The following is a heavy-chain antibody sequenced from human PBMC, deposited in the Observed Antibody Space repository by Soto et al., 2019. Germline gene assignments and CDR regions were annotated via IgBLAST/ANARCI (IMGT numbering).Heavy chain of an antibody. Sequence: SETLSLTCTVSGGSVRSESYYWSWFRQPPGKGLEWIGYIHYGGSSDYNPSLKTRVTISVDTSKNQFSLKLSSVTAADTAVYYCARSLNTWGQGTLVTVSS. J-gene: IGHJ5*02. V-gene: IGHV4-61*01. CDR2: IHYGGSS. CDR1: GGSVRSESYY. CDR3: ARSLNT.